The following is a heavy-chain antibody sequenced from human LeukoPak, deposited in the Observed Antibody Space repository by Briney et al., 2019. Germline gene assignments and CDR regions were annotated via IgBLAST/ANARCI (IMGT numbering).Heavy chain of an antibody. CDR3: ARGGAYYHDSSGYYPDNWFDP. Sequence: GSLRLSCAASGFTFDDYGMSWVRQAPGKGLGWVSGINWNGGSTGYADFVKGRFTISRDNDKNSLYLQMNSLRAEDTALYHCARGGAYYHDSSGYYPDNWFDPWGQGTLVTVSS. CDR1: GFTFDDYG. J-gene: IGHJ5*02. CDR2: INWNGGST. V-gene: IGHV3-20*01. D-gene: IGHD3-22*01.